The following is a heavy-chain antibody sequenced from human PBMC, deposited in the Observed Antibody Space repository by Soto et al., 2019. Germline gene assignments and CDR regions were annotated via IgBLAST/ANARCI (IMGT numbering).Heavy chain of an antibody. D-gene: IGHD3-22*01. CDR1: GFTFDDYA. Sequence: GGSLRLSCAASGFTFDDYAMHWVRQAPGKGLEWVSGISWNSGSIGYADSVKGRFTISRDNAKNSLYLQMNSLRAEDTALYYCAKGADNYYDSSGYYFSFDYWGQGTLVTVSS. CDR3: AKGADNYYDSSGYYFSFDY. CDR2: ISWNSGSI. J-gene: IGHJ4*02. V-gene: IGHV3-9*01.